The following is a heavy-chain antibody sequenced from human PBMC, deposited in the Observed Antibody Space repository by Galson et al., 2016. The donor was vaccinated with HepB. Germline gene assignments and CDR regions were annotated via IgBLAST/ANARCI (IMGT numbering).Heavy chain of an antibody. CDR2: ISGTYATT. J-gene: IGHJ4*02. CDR1: GFTFSNHD. V-gene: IGHV3-23*01. Sequence: SLRLSCAASGFTFSNHDLSWVRQAPGRGLECVSGISGTYATTCYADSVKGRFTISRDNSKNTLYLQMNSLRVEDTALYYCAKHDIGGIDYWGQGTLVTVSS. D-gene: IGHD2-15*01. CDR3: AKHDIGGIDY.